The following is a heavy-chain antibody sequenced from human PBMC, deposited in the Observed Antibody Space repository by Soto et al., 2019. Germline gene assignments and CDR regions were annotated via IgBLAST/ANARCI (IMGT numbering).Heavy chain of an antibody. V-gene: IGHV4-30-4*01. CDR2: IYYSGST. D-gene: IGHD1-1*01. Sequence: PSATLSLTCTVSGGSISSGDYYWSWIRQPPGKGLEWIGYIYYSGSTYYNPSLKSRVTISVDTSKNQFSLKLSSVTAADTAVYYCARDLDTLGGYYYYGMDVWGQGTTVTVSS. CDR1: GGSISSGDYY. J-gene: IGHJ6*02. CDR3: ARDLDTLGGYYYYGMDV.